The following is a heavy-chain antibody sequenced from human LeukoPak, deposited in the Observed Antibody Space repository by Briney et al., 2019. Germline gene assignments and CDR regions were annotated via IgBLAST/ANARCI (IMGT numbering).Heavy chain of an antibody. CDR3: ARARPPDYGDYYYYYYMDV. V-gene: IGHV1-18*01. CDR1: GYTFTSYG. J-gene: IGHJ6*03. D-gene: IGHD4-17*01. CDR2: ISAYNGNT. Sequence: ASVRVSCKASGYTFTSYGISWVRQAPGQGLEWMGWISAYNGNTNYAQKLQGRVTMTTDTSTSTAYMELRSLRSDDTAVYYCARARPPDYGDYYYYYYMDVWGKGTTVTVSS.